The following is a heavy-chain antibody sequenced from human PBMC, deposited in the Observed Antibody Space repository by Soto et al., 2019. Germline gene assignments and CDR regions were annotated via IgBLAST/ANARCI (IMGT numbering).Heavy chain of an antibody. CDR1: GFTFSGHW. CDR3: ARSDWFDP. CDR2: IKSDGRNT. Sequence: EVQLVESGGGLVQPGGSLRLSCAASGFTFSGHWMHWVRQAPGKGLVWVSRIKSDGRNTSYAESVKGRFTVSRDNAKNTLYLQMNSLRAEDTAVYSCARSDWFDPWGQGTLVTVSS. V-gene: IGHV3-74*01. J-gene: IGHJ5*02.